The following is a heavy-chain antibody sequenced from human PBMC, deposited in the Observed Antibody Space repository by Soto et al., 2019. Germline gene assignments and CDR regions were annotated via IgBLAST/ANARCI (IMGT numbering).Heavy chain of an antibody. CDR1: GGTFSSYA. CDR3: ASPLITMVRRVEGGGAIDI. CDR2: IIPIIGTA. J-gene: IGHJ3*02. V-gene: IGHV1-69*01. D-gene: IGHD3-10*01. Sequence: QVQLVQSGAEVKKPGSSVKVSCKASGGTFSSYAISWVRQAPGQGLEWMGGIIPIIGTANYAQKFQGRVTISADESGHRDFMRVRGLRSEVNGVDYGASPLITMVRRVEGGGAIDIWGQGKTVPVS.